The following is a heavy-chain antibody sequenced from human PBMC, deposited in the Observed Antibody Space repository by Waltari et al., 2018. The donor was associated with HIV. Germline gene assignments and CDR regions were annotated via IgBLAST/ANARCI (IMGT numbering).Heavy chain of an antibody. J-gene: IGHJ4*02. CDR3: AKGDCNSPSCPFDF. Sequence: EVQLLESGGGLIEPGGSLRPSCVGLGFIFSSYSLSWVRQAPGKGLEWVSGISGSGNSTYYAGSVKGRFIISRDNSKNTVFLQMNSLRAEDTAVYYCAKGDCNSPSCPFDFWGQVTLVTVSS. V-gene: IGHV3-23*01. CDR2: ISGSGNST. CDR1: GFIFSSYS. D-gene: IGHD2-2*01.